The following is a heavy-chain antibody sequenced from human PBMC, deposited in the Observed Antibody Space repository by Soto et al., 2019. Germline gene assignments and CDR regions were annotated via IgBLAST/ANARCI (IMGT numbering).Heavy chain of an antibody. CDR3: ARDPAGSGSYYYYGMDV. Sequence: EVQLVESGGGLVQPGGSLRLSCAASGFTFSSYRMHWVRQAPGKGLLWVSRINSDGSSTSYADSVKGRFTISRDNAKNTLYLQMNSLRAEDTAVYYCARDPAGSGSYYYYGMDVWGQGTTVTVSS. CDR1: GFTFSSYR. D-gene: IGHD3-10*01. CDR2: INSDGSST. V-gene: IGHV3-74*01. J-gene: IGHJ6*02.